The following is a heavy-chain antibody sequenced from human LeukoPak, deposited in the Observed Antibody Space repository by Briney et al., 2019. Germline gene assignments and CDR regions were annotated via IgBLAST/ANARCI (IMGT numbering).Heavy chain of an antibody. CDR3: AKDRAWYYYYGMDV. CDR2: ISYDGSNK. J-gene: IGHJ6*02. V-gene: IGHV3-30*18. Sequence: PGGSLRLSCAASGFTFSSYGMHWVRQAPGKGLEWVAVISYDGSNKYYADSVKGRFTISRDNSKNTLYLQMNSLRADDTAVYYCAKDRAWYYYYGMDVWGQGTTVTVSS. D-gene: IGHD3-10*01. CDR1: GFTFSSYG.